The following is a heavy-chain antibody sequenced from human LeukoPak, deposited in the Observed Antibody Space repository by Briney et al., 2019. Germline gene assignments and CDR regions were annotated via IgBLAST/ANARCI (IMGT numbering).Heavy chain of an antibody. D-gene: IGHD1-26*01. J-gene: IGHJ4*02. CDR1: GGSISSSSYY. CDR3: ARAKPGYYDGSYFGLVVSPGGLDY. V-gene: IGHV4-39*01. Sequence: SETLSLTCTVSGGSISSSSYYWGWIRQPPGKGLEWIGSIYYSGSTYYNPSLKSRVTISVDTSKNQFSLKLSSVTAADTAVYYCARAKPGYYDGSYFGLVVSPGGLDYWGQGTLVTVSS. CDR2: IYYSGST.